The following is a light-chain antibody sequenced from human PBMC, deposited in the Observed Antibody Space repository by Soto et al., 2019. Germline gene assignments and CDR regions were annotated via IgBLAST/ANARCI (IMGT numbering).Light chain of an antibody. CDR2: EVN. J-gene: IGLJ1*01. Sequence: QSVPTQPPSASGSPGQSVAISCTGTSSDVGGYNYVSWYQQHPGKAPKLMIYEVNKRPSGAPDRFSGSKSGNTASLTVSGLQAEDEADYYCSSYAGSSNVFGTGTKVTVL. V-gene: IGLV2-8*01. CDR3: SSYAGSSNV. CDR1: SSDVGGYNY.